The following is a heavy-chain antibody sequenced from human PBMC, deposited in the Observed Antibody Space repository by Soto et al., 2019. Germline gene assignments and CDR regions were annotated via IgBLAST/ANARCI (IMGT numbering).Heavy chain of an antibody. J-gene: IGHJ4*02. V-gene: IGHV3-33*01. D-gene: IGHD6-13*01. CDR3: ARDPGSSWYYFDY. CDR1: GFTFSSYG. Sequence: GGSLRLSCAASGFTFSSYGMYWVRQAPGKGLEWVAVIWYDGSNKYYADSVKGRFTISRDNSKNTLYLQMNSLRADDTAVYYCARDPGSSWYYFDYCGQGTLVTVSS. CDR2: IWYDGSNK.